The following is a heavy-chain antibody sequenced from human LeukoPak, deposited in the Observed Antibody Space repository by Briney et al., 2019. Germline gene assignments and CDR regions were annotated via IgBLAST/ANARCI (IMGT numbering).Heavy chain of an antibody. J-gene: IGHJ5*02. Sequence: GASVKVSCKTSGYPFTTYEINWVRQAAGQGLAWMGWVHPNTGNTAYAQRFQGRVTMTRDTSISTAYMELSSLTSNDTAVYFCARGPRNDPWGQGTLVTVSS. D-gene: IGHD1-14*01. CDR3: ARGPRNDP. CDR2: VHPNTGNT. CDR1: GYPFTTYE. V-gene: IGHV1-8*01.